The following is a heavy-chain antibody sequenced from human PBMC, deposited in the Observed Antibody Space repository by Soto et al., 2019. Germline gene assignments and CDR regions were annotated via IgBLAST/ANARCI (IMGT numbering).Heavy chain of an antibody. CDR3: ARDLKVAAAGTGYYYYGMDV. CDR1: GFNFSSYS. V-gene: IGHV3-21*01. Sequence: EVQLVESGGGLVKPGGSLRLSCAASGFNFSSYSMIWVRQAPGKGLEWVSSISRSSSNIYYVDSVKGRFTISRDNAKNSLYLQMNSLRAEDTAVYYCARDLKVAAAGTGYYYYGMDVWGQGTTVTVSS. D-gene: IGHD6-13*01. CDR2: ISRSSSNI. J-gene: IGHJ6*02.